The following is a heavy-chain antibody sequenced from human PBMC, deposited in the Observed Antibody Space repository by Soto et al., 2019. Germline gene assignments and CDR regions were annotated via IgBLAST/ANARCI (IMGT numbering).Heavy chain of an antibody. Sequence: EVQLVETGGGLIQPGGSLRLSCADSGFIVSSDYMSWVRQAPGKGLEWVSVIYSGGDTYYADSVKGRFSIFRDNSKNTLYLQMNSLRAEDTAVYYCARVWRQQLDGWFDPWGQGTLVTVSS. CDR1: GFIVSSDY. D-gene: IGHD6-13*01. CDR3: ARVWRQQLDGWFDP. CDR2: IYSGGDT. J-gene: IGHJ5*02. V-gene: IGHV3-53*02.